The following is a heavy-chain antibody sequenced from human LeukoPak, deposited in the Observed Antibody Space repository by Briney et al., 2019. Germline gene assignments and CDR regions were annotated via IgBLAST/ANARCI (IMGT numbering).Heavy chain of an antibody. V-gene: IGHV4-59*08. J-gene: IGHJ5*02. CDR2: LYYSGST. CDR3: ASSRVAAAGPPVYNWFDP. D-gene: IGHD6-13*01. Sequence: PSEPLSLPCTLSGGPISRYYWRWLRPPPGKGLEWSGYLYYSGSTNYHPSLKSRLTISVDTSKHQFSLKLLSVPPADTAVYYCASSRVAAAGPPVYNWFDPWGQGTLVTVSS. CDR1: GGPISRYY.